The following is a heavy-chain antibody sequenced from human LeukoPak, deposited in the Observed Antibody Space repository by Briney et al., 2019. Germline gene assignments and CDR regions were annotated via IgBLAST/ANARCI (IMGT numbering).Heavy chain of an antibody. CDR2: VSASGGIT. J-gene: IGHJ4*02. D-gene: IGHD1-26*01. CDR3: AKDLGAPRSSLDY. CDR1: GFTCSDYG. Sequence: AGGSLRLSCASSGFTCSDYGMSWVREAPGKGLEGVSAVSASGGITYYPHPVKGRFTISRDNSKDTMYLQMNSLRAEDTAVYFCAKDLGAPRSSLDYWGQGTLVTVFS. V-gene: IGHV3-23*01.